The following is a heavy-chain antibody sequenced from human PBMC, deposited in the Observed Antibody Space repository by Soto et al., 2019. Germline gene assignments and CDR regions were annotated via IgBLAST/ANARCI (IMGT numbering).Heavy chain of an antibody. D-gene: IGHD3-9*01. Sequence: QVQLVQSGAEVKKPGSSVKVSCKASGGTFSSYAISWVRQAPGQGLEWMGGIIPIFGTANYAQKFQGRVTITADESTSTAYMELSSLRSEDTAVYYCARGDDILTGQNVRYYYGMDVWGQGTTVTVSS. J-gene: IGHJ6*02. CDR2: IIPIFGTA. CDR3: ARGDDILTGQNVRYYYGMDV. CDR1: GGTFSSYA. V-gene: IGHV1-69*01.